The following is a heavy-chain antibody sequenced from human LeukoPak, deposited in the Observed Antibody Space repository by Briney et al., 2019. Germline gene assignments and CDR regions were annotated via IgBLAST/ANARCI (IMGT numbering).Heavy chain of an antibody. V-gene: IGHV3-7*03. J-gene: IGHJ4*02. CDR3: AGRVTGYSSGYVY. D-gene: IGHD5-18*01. Sequence: GGSLRLSCAASGFLFNTYWMSWVRQAPGKGLEWVATIKQDGNEKYYVDSVKGRFTISRDNTKNSLFLQMNILRTEDAAVYYCAGRVTGYSSGYVYWGQGTLVTVSS. CDR1: GFLFNTYW. CDR2: IKQDGNEK.